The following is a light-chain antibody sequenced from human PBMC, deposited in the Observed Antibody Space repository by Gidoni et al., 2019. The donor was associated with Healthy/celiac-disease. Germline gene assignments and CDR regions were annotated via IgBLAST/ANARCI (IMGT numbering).Light chain of an antibody. J-gene: IGKJ1*01. Sequence: DIVLPQSPATLSLSPGERATLSCRASQSVSSYLAWYQQKPGQAPRLLIYDASNRATGSPARFSGSGSGTDFTLTISSLEPEDFAVYYCQQRSNWPPWTFGQGTKVEIK. V-gene: IGKV3-11*01. CDR1: QSVSSY. CDR3: QQRSNWPPWT. CDR2: DAS.